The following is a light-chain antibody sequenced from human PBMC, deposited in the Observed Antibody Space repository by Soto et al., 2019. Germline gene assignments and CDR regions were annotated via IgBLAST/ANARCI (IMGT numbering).Light chain of an antibody. CDR3: SAWDDSLNGPV. Sequence: QSVLTQPPSASGTPGQRVTLSCSGSDSNIGTNTVYWYQQLPETAPKLLIHSDNERPSGVPDRFSGDKSGTSASLVIRGLQSEDEADFYCSAWDDSLNGPVFGGGTQLPVL. V-gene: IGLV1-44*01. CDR2: SDN. CDR1: DSNIGTNT. J-gene: IGLJ2*01.